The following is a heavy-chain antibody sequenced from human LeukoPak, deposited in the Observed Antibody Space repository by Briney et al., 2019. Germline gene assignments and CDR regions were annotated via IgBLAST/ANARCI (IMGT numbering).Heavy chain of an antibody. CDR3: ARVGGHTTRRYYFDY. Sequence: SVKVSCKASGGTFSSYAISWVRQAPGQGLEWMGGIIPIFGTANYAQKFLGRVTITADESTSTAYMELSSLRSEDTAVYYCARVGGHTTRRYYFDYWGQGTLVTVSS. CDR1: GGTFSSYA. V-gene: IGHV1-69*13. J-gene: IGHJ4*02. CDR2: IIPIFGTA. D-gene: IGHD2-15*01.